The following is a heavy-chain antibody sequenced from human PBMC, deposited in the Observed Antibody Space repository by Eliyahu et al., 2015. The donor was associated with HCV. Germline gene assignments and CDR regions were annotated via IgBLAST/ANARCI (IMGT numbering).Heavy chain of an antibody. J-gene: IGHJ4*02. V-gene: IGHV3-11*06. Sequence: QVQLVESGGGLVKPGGSLRLSCAASGFAFXDYYMSWIRQAPGKGLEWVSYISSSSDYTNYVDSVKGRFTISRDNAKNSLYLQMNSLRAEDTAVYYCVREYSSGWYIGFDYWGQGTLVTVSS. CDR2: ISSSSDYT. CDR1: GFAFXDYY. D-gene: IGHD6-19*01. CDR3: VREYSSGWYIGFDY.